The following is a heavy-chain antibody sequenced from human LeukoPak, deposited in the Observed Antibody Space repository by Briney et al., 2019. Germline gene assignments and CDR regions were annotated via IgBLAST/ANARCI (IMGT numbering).Heavy chain of an antibody. CDR1: GFTFRSYS. J-gene: IGHJ6*03. Sequence: GGSLRLSCAASGFTFRSYSMNWVRQAPGKGLEWVSYISSGSGTIYYAGSVKGRFTISRDNAKNSLYLQMNSLRTEDTAVYYCAREFVLRFFEGYMDVWGKGTTVTVSS. D-gene: IGHD3-3*01. V-gene: IGHV3-48*01. CDR3: AREFVLRFFEGYMDV. CDR2: ISSGSGTI.